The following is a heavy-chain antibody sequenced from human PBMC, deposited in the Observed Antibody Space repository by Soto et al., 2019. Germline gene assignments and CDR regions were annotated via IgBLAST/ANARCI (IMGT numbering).Heavy chain of an antibody. V-gene: IGHV3-30*18. J-gene: IGHJ2*01. CDR2: ISYDGSNK. CDR3: ANRGFGELSRCYFDL. Sequence: QVQLVESGGGVVQPGRSLRLSCAASGFTFSSYGMHWVRQAPGKGLEWVAVISYDGSNKYYADSVKGRFTISRDNSKNTLYLQMNCLRAEDTAVYYCANRGFGELSRCYFDLWGRGTLVTVSS. D-gene: IGHD3-10*01. CDR1: GFTFSSYG.